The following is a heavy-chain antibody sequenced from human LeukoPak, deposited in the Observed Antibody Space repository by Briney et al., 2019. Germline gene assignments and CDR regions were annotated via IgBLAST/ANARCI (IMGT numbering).Heavy chain of an antibody. V-gene: IGHV4-39*01. CDR2: IYYSGST. CDR3: AIQRLDGTDV. Sequence: PSETLSLTCTVSGGSISSRRYYWRWIRQPPGKGLEGIGSIYYSGSTYYNASLKSRVTTSVDTSKNQFSLKLTSVTAADTAVYYCAIQRLDGTDVWGQGITVTVSS. D-gene: IGHD6-19*01. J-gene: IGHJ6*02. CDR1: GGSISSRRYY.